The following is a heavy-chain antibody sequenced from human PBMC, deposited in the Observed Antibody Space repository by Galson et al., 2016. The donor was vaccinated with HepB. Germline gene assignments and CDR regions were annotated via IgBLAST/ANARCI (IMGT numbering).Heavy chain of an antibody. V-gene: IGHV4-34*01. CDR1: GGSFSGYY. J-gene: IGHJ6*03. CDR3: ARGRGYCSSPSCNYYYYYMDV. D-gene: IGHD2-2*01. Sequence: SETLSLTCAVDGGSFSGYYWSWIRQPPGKGLEWIGEINHIGSTNYNPSLKSRVTILVDTPKKQFSLRLTSVTAADTAVYYCARGRGYCSSPSCNYYYYYMDVWGKGTTDTVSS. CDR2: INHIGST.